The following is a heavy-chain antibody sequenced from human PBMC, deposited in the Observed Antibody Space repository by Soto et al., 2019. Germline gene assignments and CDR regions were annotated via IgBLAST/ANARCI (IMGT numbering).Heavy chain of an antibody. CDR2: INVYNGNT. J-gene: IGHJ5*02. V-gene: IGHV1-18*01. D-gene: IGHD3-10*01. Sequence: VASVKVSCKASGYTFTNYGISWVRQAPGQGLDWMGWINVYNGNTKYAQKVQGRVTMTTDTSTSTAYMELRSLRSDDTAVYYCARGVGSGSYYNQYNWFDPWGQGTLVTVS. CDR1: GYTFTNYG. CDR3: ARGVGSGSYYNQYNWFDP.